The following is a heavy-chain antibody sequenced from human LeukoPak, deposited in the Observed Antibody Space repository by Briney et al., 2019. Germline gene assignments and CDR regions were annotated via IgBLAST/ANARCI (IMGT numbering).Heavy chain of an antibody. J-gene: IGHJ6*02. CDR1: GFTFSNAW. CDR3: TTDLNSSQNYDFWSGFIKDYYYYGMDV. CDR2: IKSKTDGGTT. V-gene: IGHV3-15*01. Sequence: SGGSLRLSCAASGFTFSNAWMSWVRQAPGKGLEWVGRIKSKTDGGTTDYAAPVKGRFTISRDDSKNTLYLQMNSLKTEDTAVYYCTTDLNSSQNYDFWSGFIKDYYYYGMDVWGQGTTVTVSS. D-gene: IGHD3-3*01.